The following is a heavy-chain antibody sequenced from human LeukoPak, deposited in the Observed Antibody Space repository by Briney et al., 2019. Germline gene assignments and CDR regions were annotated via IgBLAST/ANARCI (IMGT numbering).Heavy chain of an antibody. CDR1: GFTFSSYG. D-gene: IGHD4-17*01. CDR2: VWYDGSNK. Sequence: KAGGSLRLSCAASGFTFSSYGMHWVRQAPGKGLEWVAVVWYDGSNKYYADSVKGRFTISRDNSKNTLYLQMNSLRAEDTAVYYCAREDYGDYRAFDPWGQGTLVTVSS. J-gene: IGHJ5*02. CDR3: AREDYGDYRAFDP. V-gene: IGHV3-33*08.